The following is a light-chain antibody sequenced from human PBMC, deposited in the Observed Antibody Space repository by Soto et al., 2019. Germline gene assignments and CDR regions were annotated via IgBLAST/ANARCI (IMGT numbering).Light chain of an antibody. CDR3: SSYRNINTVI. CDR1: SSDVGGHNY. V-gene: IGLV2-14*03. J-gene: IGLJ2*01. CDR2: DVT. Sequence: QSALTQPASVSGSPGQSITISCIGTSSDVGGHNYVSWYQQHTNKAPKLIIYDVTKRISGVSDRFSASKSDNAASLTISGLQADDEADYYCSSYRNINTVIFGGGTKLTVL.